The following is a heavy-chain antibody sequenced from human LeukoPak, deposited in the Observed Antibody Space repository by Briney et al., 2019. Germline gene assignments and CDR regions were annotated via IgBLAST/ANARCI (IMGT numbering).Heavy chain of an antibody. Sequence: SETLSLTCTVSGYSISSGYYWGWIRQPPGKGLEWIGSGSTYYNPSLKSRVTISVDTSKNQFSLKLSSVTAADTAVYYCARDNGDLYWGQGTLVTVSS. CDR2: SGST. J-gene: IGHJ4*02. CDR1: GYSISSGYY. V-gene: IGHV4-38-2*02. CDR3: ARDNGDLY. D-gene: IGHD4-17*01.